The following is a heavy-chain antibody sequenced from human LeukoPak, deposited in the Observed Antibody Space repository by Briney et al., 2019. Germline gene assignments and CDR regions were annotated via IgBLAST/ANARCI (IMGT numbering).Heavy chain of an antibody. V-gene: IGHV1-18*01. D-gene: IGHD2-2*01. Sequence: ASVKVSRKASGYTFTSYGVSWVRQAPGQGLEWMGWISAYNGNTNYAQKLQGRVTMTTDTSTSTAYMELRSLRSDDTAVYYCARVGRYCSSTSCANWSDPWGQGTLVTVSS. CDR1: GYTFTSYG. CDR3: ARVGRYCSSTSCANWSDP. CDR2: ISAYNGNT. J-gene: IGHJ5*02.